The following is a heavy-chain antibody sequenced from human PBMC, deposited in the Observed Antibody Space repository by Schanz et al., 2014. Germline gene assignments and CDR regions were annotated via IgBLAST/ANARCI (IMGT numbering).Heavy chain of an antibody. CDR2: MIGSGSSV. Sequence: EVQLLESGGGLVQLGGSLRLSCAASGFTFSIYGMSWVRQAPGKGLEWVSRMIGSGSSVFYADSVKGRFTISRDNLKNTVYLQMNSLRAGDTAVYYCAKDGRLPYYGTGSDFDYWGQGTLVAVSS. J-gene: IGHJ4*02. V-gene: IGHV3-23*01. CDR1: GFTFSIYG. CDR3: AKDGRLPYYGTGSDFDY. D-gene: IGHD3-22*01.